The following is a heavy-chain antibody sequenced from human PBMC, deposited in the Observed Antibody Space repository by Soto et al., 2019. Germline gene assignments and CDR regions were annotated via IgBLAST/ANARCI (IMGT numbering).Heavy chain of an antibody. D-gene: IGHD3-9*01. Sequence: KSAESLSLACTVSVGSISSYYWSWIRQPPGKGLEWIGYIYYSGSTNYNPSLKSRVTISVDTSKNQFSLKLSSVTAADTAVYYCARGRGRTDNYWGQGTLVTVSS. CDR2: IYYSGST. CDR3: ARGRGRTDNY. V-gene: IGHV4-59*01. CDR1: VGSISSYY. J-gene: IGHJ4*02.